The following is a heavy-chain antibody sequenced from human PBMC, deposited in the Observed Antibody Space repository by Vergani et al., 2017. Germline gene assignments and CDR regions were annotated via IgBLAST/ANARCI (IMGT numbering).Heavy chain of an antibody. CDR3: ASVIRGY. CDR1: GYSISSGYY. CDR2: IYHSGST. V-gene: IGHV4-38-2*01. J-gene: IGHJ4*02. Sequence: QVQLQESGPGLVKPSETLSLTCAVSGYSISSGYYWGWIRQPPGKGLEWIGSIYHSGSTYYNPSLKSRVTISVDTSKNQFSLKLSSVTAADTAVYYCASVIRGYWGQGTLVTVSS.